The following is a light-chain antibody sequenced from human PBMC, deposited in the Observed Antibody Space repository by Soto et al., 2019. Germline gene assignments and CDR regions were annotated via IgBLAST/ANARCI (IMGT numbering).Light chain of an antibody. V-gene: IGKV1-5*01. CDR3: QQYNYYVT. J-gene: IGKJ1*01. CDR1: ESLSGR. CDR2: DVS. Sequence: EIQMTQSPSTLSSSLGDRVTITCRASESLSGRLAWYQQRPGHAPTLLIYDVSTWESGVPSRFSGTGSGTEFTLTISGLQADDFATYYCQQYNYYVTFGRGTKVEVK.